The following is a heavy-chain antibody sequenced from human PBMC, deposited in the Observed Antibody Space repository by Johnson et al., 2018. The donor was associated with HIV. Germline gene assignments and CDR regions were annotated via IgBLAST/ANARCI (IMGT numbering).Heavy chain of an antibody. D-gene: IGHD6-6*01. Sequence: QVQLVESGGGVVQPGRSLRLSCAASGFTFSSYAMHWVRQAPGKGLEWVAVISYDGSNKYYADSVKGRFTISRDNSKNTLYLQMNSLRAEDTAVYYCARYSSSASFDIWDQGTMVTVSS. CDR3: ARYSSSASFDI. CDR2: ISYDGSNK. V-gene: IGHV3-30-3*01. CDR1: GFTFSSYA. J-gene: IGHJ3*02.